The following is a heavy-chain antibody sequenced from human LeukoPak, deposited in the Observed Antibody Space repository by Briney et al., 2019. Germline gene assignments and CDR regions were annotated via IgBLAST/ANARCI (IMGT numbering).Heavy chain of an antibody. V-gene: IGHV4-30-4*08. CDR2: IYYSGST. D-gene: IGHD3-10*01. Sequence: PSQTLSLTCTVSGGSISSGDYYWSWIRQPPGKGLEWIGYIYYSGSTYYNPSLKSRVTISVDTSKNQFSLKLSSMTAADTAVYYCARDVLAISMVHYYFEYWGQGTLVTVSS. CDR1: GGSISSGDYY. CDR3: ARDVLAISMVHYYFEY. J-gene: IGHJ4*02.